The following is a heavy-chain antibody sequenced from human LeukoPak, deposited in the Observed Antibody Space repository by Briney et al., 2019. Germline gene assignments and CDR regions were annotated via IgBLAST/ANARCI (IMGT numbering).Heavy chain of an antibody. Sequence: GGSLRLSREASGFTFHNYAMHWVRQSPGKGLEWVSLITWDGGLTYYADFVQGRFTISRDNSHNSLYLQMDSLRTEDTALYYCVKTVGRAVAGSFDYWGQGTLVTVSS. D-gene: IGHD6-19*01. CDR2: ITWDGGLT. J-gene: IGHJ4*02. CDR1: GFTFHNYA. CDR3: VKTVGRAVAGSFDY. V-gene: IGHV3-43D*03.